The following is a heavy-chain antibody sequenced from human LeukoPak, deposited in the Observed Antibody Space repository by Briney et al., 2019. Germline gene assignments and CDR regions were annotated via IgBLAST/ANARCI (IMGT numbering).Heavy chain of an antibody. CDR1: GYTFTDYF. Sequence: ASVTVSCKASGYTFTDYFMHWVRQAPGQGLEWMGWINPNSGGTNYAQKFQGRVTMTRDTSISTAYMELSRLTSDDTAVYYCARRMTTVSANWFDPWGQGTLVTVSS. V-gene: IGHV1-2*02. D-gene: IGHD4-17*01. CDR3: ARRMTTVSANWFDP. CDR2: INPNSGGT. J-gene: IGHJ5*02.